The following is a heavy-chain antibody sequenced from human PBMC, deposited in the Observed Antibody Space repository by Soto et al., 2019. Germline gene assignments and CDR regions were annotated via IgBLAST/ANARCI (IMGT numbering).Heavy chain of an antibody. CDR1: GFTFSSYS. CDR3: AREEGLLNWFDP. D-gene: IGHD1-26*01. CDR2: ISSSSSTI. V-gene: IGHV3-48*01. Sequence: EVQLVESGGGLVQPGGSLRLSCAASGFTFSSYSMNWVRQAPGKGLEWGSYISSSSSTIYYADSVKGRFTISRDNAKNSLYLQMNSLRAEDTAVSYCAREEGLLNWFDPWGQGTLVTVSS. J-gene: IGHJ5*02.